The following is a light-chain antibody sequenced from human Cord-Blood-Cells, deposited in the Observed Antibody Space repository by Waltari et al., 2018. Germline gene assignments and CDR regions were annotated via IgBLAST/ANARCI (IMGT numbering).Light chain of an antibody. Sequence: EIVMTQSPAPLSVSPGERATLSCRASQGVSSNLAWYQQKPGQAPRLLIYGASTRATGTPARFSGSGSCTEFTLTISSLQSEDFAVYYCKQYNNWPRGTFGQGTRLEIK. V-gene: IGKV3-15*01. J-gene: IGKJ5*01. CDR3: KQYNNWPRGT. CDR2: GAS. CDR1: QGVSSN.